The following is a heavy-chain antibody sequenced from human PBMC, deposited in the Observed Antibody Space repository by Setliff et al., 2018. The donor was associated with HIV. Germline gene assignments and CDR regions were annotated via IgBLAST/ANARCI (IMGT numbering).Heavy chain of an antibody. CDR3: VGGSGTDRYDY. CDR1: GVTLYNTY. D-gene: IGHD3-10*01. Sequence: PGESLKISCATSGVTLYNTYMDWVRQAPGKGLVWVGRIRNGNRYSTEYAASVKGRFIISRDDSENSLYLQMNSLKTEDTAVYYCVGGSGTDRYDYWGRGTLVTVSS. V-gene: IGHV3-72*01. J-gene: IGHJ4*02. CDR2: IRNGNRYST.